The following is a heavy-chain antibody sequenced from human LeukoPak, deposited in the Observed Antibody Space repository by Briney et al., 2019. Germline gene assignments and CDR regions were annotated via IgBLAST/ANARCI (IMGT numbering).Heavy chain of an antibody. CDR2: IIPIFGTA. D-gene: IGHD6-19*01. V-gene: IGHV1-69*13. CDR1: GGTFSSYA. J-gene: IGHJ4*02. CDR3: ARVVAVAGTYFDY. Sequence: SVKVSCKASGGTFSSYAISWARQAPGQGLEWMGGIIPIFGTANYAQKFQGRVTITADESTSTAYMELSSLRSEDTAVYYCARVVAVAGTYFDYWGQGTLVTVSS.